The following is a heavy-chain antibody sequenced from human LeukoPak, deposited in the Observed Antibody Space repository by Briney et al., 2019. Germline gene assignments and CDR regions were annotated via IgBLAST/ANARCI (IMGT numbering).Heavy chain of an antibody. J-gene: IGHJ4*02. CDR3: ARDPSRGYTYGYGDY. Sequence: PGGSLRLSCVASGFTFSSYWMNWVRQPPGKGLEWVANIKQDGSEKYYVDSVKGRFTISRDNAKKSLYLQMNSLRAEDTGVYYCARDPSRGYTYGYGDYWGQGILVTVSS. CDR1: GFTFSSYW. D-gene: IGHD5-18*01. V-gene: IGHV3-7*01. CDR2: IKQDGSEK.